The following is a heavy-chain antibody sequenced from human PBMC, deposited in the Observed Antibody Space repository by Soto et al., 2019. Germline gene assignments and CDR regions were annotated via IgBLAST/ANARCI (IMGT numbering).Heavy chain of an antibody. Sequence: EEQLVESGGHLVQPGESLRLSCVASGFSFSIYWIHWVRQAPGKGLVWISRIDSNERDTTYADSVKGRFTISRDNAKNTVFLQMNSLKGDDTVVYYCAIGGRGFGGLGVFDIWGQGTVVTVSS. CDR1: GFSFSIYW. J-gene: IGHJ3*02. CDR2: IDSNERDT. CDR3: AIGGRGFGGLGVFDI. D-gene: IGHD3-10*01. V-gene: IGHV3-74*01.